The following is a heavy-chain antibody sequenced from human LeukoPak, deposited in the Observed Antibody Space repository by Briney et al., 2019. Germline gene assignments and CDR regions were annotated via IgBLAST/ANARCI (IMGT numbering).Heavy chain of an antibody. CDR1: GGTFNNSA. CDR3: ARDVHGDYGSGWFDP. D-gene: IGHD4-17*01. Sequence: SVKVSCKTSGGTFNNSAIRWVRQAAGQGLEWLGGIMPLFGTAGYAKKLPGRVTITKDEPPRTVYLGLTSLTCDDTAVYYCARDVHGDYGSGWFDPWGQGTFVSVSS. CDR2: IMPLFGTA. J-gene: IGHJ5*02. V-gene: IGHV1-69*05.